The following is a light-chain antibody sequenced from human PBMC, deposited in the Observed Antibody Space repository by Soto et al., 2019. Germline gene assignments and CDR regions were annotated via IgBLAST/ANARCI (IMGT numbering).Light chain of an antibody. V-gene: IGLV1-47*02. J-gene: IGLJ3*02. CDR2: RND. Sequence: QSVLTQPPSASGTPGQRVTISCSGSGSNIGSHDVYWYQHLPGTAPKVLIYRNDQRPSGVPDRFSASRSGTSASLAIRGLRSEDEADYYCVAWDDSLSGRVLGGGTKLTVL. CDR3: VAWDDSLSGRV. CDR1: GSNIGSHD.